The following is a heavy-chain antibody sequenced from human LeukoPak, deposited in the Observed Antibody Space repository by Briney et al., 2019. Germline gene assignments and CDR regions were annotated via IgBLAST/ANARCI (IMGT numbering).Heavy chain of an antibody. J-gene: IGHJ5*02. CDR3: ARDPYGDYREGWFDP. V-gene: IGHV1-69*13. Sequence: SVKVSCKASGGTFSSYAISWVRQAPGQGLEWMGGIIPIFGTANYAQKFQGRVTITADESTSTAYMELSSLRSEDTAVYYCARDPYGDYREGWFDPWGQGTLVAVSS. D-gene: IGHD4-17*01. CDR1: GGTFSSYA. CDR2: IIPIFGTA.